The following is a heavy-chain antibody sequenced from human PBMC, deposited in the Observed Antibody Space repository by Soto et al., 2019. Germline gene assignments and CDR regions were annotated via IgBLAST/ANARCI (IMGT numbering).Heavy chain of an antibody. CDR1: GYTFTGYY. V-gene: IGHV1-2*02. CDR3: ARVRGSSSSIFDY. Sequence: ASVKVSCKASGYTFTGYYMHWVRQAPGQGLEWMGWINPNSGGTNYAQKFQGRVTMTRDTSISTAYMELSRLRSDDTAVYYCARVRGSSSSIFDYWGQGTLVTVSS. CDR2: INPNSGGT. D-gene: IGHD6-6*01. J-gene: IGHJ4*02.